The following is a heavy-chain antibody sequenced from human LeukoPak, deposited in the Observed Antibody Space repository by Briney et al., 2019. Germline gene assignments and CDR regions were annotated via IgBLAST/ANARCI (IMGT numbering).Heavy chain of an antibody. J-gene: IGHJ4*02. D-gene: IGHD5-12*01. V-gene: IGHV3-53*01. Sequence: GGSLRLSCAASGFTVSSNYMSWVRQAPGKGLEWVSVIYSGGSTYYADSVKGRFTISRDNSKNTLYLQINSLRAEDTAVYYCARDARYADDRYFDYWGQGTLVTVSS. CDR3: ARDARYADDRYFDY. CDR2: IYSGGST. CDR1: GFTVSSNY.